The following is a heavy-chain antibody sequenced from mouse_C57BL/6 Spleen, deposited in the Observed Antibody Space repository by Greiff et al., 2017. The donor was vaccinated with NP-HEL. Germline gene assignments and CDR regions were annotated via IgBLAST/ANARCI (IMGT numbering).Heavy chain of an antibody. J-gene: IGHJ1*03. CDR1: GFSLTSYG. V-gene: IGHV2-2*01. Sequence: QVQLQQSGPGLVQPSQSLSITCTVSGFSLTSYGVHWVRQSPGKGLEWLGVIWSGGSTDYNAAFISRLSISKDNSKSQVFFKMNSLQADDTAIYYCARGELRRYFDVWGTGTTVTVSS. CDR3: ARGELRRYFDV. D-gene: IGHD2-4*01. CDR2: IWSGGST.